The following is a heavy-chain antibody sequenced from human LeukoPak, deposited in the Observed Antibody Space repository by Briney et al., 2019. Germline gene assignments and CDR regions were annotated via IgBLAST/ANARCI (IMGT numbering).Heavy chain of an antibody. D-gene: IGHD3-22*01. V-gene: IGHV3-53*05. Sequence: PGGSLRLSCAASGFTVSSNYMSWVRQAPGKGLEWVSVIYSGGSTYYADSVKGRFTISRDNSKNTLYLQMNSLRAEDTAVYYCAKGRGTMIVEPDAFDIWGQGTMVTVSS. CDR1: GFTVSSNY. J-gene: IGHJ3*02. CDR3: AKGRGTMIVEPDAFDI. CDR2: IYSGGST.